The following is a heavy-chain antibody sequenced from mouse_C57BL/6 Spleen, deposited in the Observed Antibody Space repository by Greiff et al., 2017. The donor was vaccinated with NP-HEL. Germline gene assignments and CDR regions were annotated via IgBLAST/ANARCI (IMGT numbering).Heavy chain of an antibody. J-gene: IGHJ2*01. V-gene: IGHV3-6*01. CDR3: AKGPLGLDY. CDR2: ISYDGSN. D-gene: IGHD4-1*01. Sequence: DVKLQESGPGLVKPSQSLSLTCSVTGYSITSGYYWNWIRQFPGNKLEWMGYISYDGSNNYNPSLKNRISITRDTSKNQFFLKLNSATTEDTAAYYWAKGPLGLDYWGQGTTLTVSS. CDR1: GYSITSGYY.